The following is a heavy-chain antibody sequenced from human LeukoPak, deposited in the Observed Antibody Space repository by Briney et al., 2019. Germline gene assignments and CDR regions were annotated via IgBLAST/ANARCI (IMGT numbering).Heavy chain of an antibody. J-gene: IGHJ4*02. D-gene: IGHD5-12*01. CDR3: ARDYKWLRLADY. CDR2: ISAYNGNT. V-gene: IGHV1-18*01. Sequence: ASVKVSCKASGYTFTSYGISWVRQAPGQGLEWMRWISAYNGNTNYAQKRQGRVTMTTDTSTSTAYMELRSLRSDDTAVYYCARDYKWLRLADYWGQGTLVTVSS. CDR1: GYTFTSYG.